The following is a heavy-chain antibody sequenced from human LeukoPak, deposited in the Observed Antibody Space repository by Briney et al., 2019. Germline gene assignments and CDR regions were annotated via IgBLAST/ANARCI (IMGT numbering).Heavy chain of an antibody. CDR1: GFTFSSYA. CDR2: ISSNGGST. J-gene: IGHJ4*02. CDR3: VKEVIAVAGTGGVDY. Sequence: PGGSLRLSCSASGFTFSSYAMNWVRQAPGKGLEYVSAISSNGGSTYYADSVKGRFTISRDNSKNTLYLQMSSLRAEDTAVYYCVKEVIAVAGTGGVDYWGQGTLVTVSS. V-gene: IGHV3-64D*09. D-gene: IGHD6-19*01.